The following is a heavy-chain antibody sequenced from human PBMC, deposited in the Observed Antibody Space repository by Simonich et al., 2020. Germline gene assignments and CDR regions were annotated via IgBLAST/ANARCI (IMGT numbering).Heavy chain of an antibody. CDR1: GFTFSSYA. D-gene: IGHD2-15*01. V-gene: IGHV3-30*07. J-gene: IGHJ3*02. Sequence: QVQLVESGGGVVQPGRSLRLSCAASGFTFSSYAMHWVRQAPGKWLEWVAFISYDESNKYYADSVKGRFTISRDNSKNTLYLQMNSLRAEDTAVYYCAREGLLLDAFDIWGQGTMVTVSS. CDR2: ISYDESNK. CDR3: AREGLLLDAFDI.